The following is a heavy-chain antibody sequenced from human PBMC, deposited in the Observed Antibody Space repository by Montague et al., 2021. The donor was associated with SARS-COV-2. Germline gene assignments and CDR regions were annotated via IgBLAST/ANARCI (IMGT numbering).Heavy chain of an antibody. CDR2: ISSSSSYI. Sequence: SLRLSCSASGFTFRSYTMNWVRQAPGKGLEWVSCISSSSSYIYYXDSVKGRFTIFRDNAKNSLFLQMNSLRAEDTAVYYCARDGWAHYYDSSGYEGNFDIWGQGTMGTVSS. J-gene: IGHJ3*02. V-gene: IGHV3-21*01. CDR1: GFTFRSYT. CDR3: ARDGWAHYYDSSGYEGNFDI. D-gene: IGHD3-22*01.